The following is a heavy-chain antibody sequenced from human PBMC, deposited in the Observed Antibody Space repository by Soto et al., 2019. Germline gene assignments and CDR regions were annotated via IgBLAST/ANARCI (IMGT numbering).Heavy chain of an antibody. Sequence: SETLSLTCTVSGGSISSGGYYWSWIRQHPGKGLEWIGYIYYSGSTYYNPSLKSRVTISVDTSKSQFSLKLSSVTAADTAVYYCARVGYSSSWHNYYYYGMDVWGQGTTVTVSS. D-gene: IGHD6-13*01. CDR2: IYYSGST. CDR1: GGSISSGGYY. V-gene: IGHV4-31*03. J-gene: IGHJ6*02. CDR3: ARVGYSSSWHNYYYYGMDV.